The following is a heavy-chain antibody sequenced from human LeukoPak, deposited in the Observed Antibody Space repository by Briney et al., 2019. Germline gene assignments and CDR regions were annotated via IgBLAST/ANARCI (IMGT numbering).Heavy chain of an antibody. D-gene: IGHD5-18*01. CDR1: GFTFSSYA. V-gene: IGHV3-23*01. J-gene: IGHJ6*02. CDR3: AKAPPDSYYYYYGMDV. CDR2: IRGSGGST. Sequence: GGSRRLSCAASGFTFSSYAMTWVREAPGEGLEWFSAIRGSGGSTYYADSVKGQFSISRDSSKNTLYLQMNSLRAEDTAVYYSAKAPPDSYYYYYGMDVWGQGTTVTVSS.